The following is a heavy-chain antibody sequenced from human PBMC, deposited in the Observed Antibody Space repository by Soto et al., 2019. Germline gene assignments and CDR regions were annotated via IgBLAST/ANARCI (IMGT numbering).Heavy chain of an antibody. CDR1: GFTFDDYA. Sequence: PGGSLILSCAASGFTFDDYAMHWVRQAPGKGLEWVSRISWNSGTIVYADSVKGRFTISRDNAKNSLYLQMNSLRPDDTAFYYCARDTNSGGPAQIDYWGLGTLVTVSS. CDR3: ARDTNSGGPAQIDY. D-gene: IGHD3-10*01. J-gene: IGHJ4*02. V-gene: IGHV3-9*01. CDR2: ISWNSGTI.